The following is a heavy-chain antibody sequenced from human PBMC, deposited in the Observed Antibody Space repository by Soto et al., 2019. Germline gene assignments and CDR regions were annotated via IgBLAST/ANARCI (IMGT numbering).Heavy chain of an antibody. Sequence: EVQLAESGGGLVQPGGSLRLSCAASGFTVSGNYMSWVRQAPGQGLEWVSVIYAAGSTYYIDSVNGRFTISRDNSKNTLYLQMNSLRAEDTAVYYCASDIFKTGATGVFDIWGQGTRVTVSS. J-gene: IGHJ3*02. CDR1: GFTVSGNY. D-gene: IGHD1-1*01. CDR2: IYAAGST. V-gene: IGHV3-66*01. CDR3: ASDIFKTGATGVFDI.